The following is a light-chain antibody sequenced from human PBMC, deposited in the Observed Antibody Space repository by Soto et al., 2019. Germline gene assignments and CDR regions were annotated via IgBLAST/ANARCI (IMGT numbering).Light chain of an antibody. Sequence: IQLPQSPSSLSAPVRYTITPTHLASQDIGTYLPWYQQKPGEAPKLLIYAASTLHGGVPSRFSGSGSGTDFALTISSLQTEDFATYYCQQLGSEPSTFGGGTKVDIK. CDR3: QQLGSEPST. J-gene: IGKJ4*01. V-gene: IGKV1-9*01. CDR2: AAS. CDR1: QDIGTY.